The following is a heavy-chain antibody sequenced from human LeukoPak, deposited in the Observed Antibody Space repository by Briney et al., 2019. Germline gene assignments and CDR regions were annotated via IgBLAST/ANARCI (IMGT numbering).Heavy chain of an antibody. D-gene: IGHD3-10*01. CDR3: TTDIGFGELSG. V-gene: IGHV3-48*01. J-gene: IGHJ4*02. CDR1: GFTFSTYS. CDR2: ISSSSSTI. Sequence: GGSLRLSCAASGFTFSTYSMNWVRQAPGKGLEWVSYISSSSSTIYYADSVKGRFTISRDNAKNSLYLQMNSLKTEDTAVYYCTTDIGFGELSGWGQGTLVTVSS.